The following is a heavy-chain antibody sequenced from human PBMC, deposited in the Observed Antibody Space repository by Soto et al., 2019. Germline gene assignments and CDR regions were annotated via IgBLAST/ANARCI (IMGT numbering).Heavy chain of an antibody. CDR1: GGSISSCY. CDR2: IYYSGST. J-gene: IGHJ6*03. Sequence: SETLSLTCTVSGGSISSCYWSWIRQPPGKGLEWIGYIYYSGSTNYNPSLKSRVTISVDTSKNQFSLKLSSVTAADTAVYYCARQMSYGSGTDYYYYYMDVWGKGTTVTVSS. CDR3: ARQMSYGSGTDYYYYYMDV. V-gene: IGHV4-59*08. D-gene: IGHD3-10*01.